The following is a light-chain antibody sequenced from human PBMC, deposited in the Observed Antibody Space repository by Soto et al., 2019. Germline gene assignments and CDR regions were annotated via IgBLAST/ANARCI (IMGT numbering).Light chain of an antibody. V-gene: IGKV3-20*01. J-gene: IGKJ3*01. CDR1: QSVSSSY. Sequence: EIVLTQSPGTLSLPPGERATLSCRASQSVSSSYLAWYQQKPGQAPRLLIYGASSSATGIPDRFSGSGSGTDFTLTISRLEGEDFAGYYCQQYRSPPWFTVGPGTKVDIK. CDR2: GAS. CDR3: QQYRSPPWFT.